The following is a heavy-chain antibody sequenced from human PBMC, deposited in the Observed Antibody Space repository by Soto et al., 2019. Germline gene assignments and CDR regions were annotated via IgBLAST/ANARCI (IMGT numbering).Heavy chain of an antibody. CDR2: IIPIFGTA. CDR3: ARDPTYYDSSGYPPYYYYGMDV. V-gene: IGHV1-69*12. D-gene: IGHD3-22*01. J-gene: IGHJ6*02. CDR1: GGTFSSYA. Sequence: QVQLVQSGAEVKKPGSSVKVSCKASGGTFSSYAISWVRQAPGQGLEWMGGIIPIFGTANYAQKFQGRVTITADESTSTAYMELSSLRSEATAVYYCARDPTYYDSSGYPPYYYYGMDVWGQGTTVTVSS.